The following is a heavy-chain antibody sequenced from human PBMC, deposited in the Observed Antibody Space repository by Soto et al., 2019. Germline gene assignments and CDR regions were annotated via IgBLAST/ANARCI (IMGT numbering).Heavy chain of an antibody. CDR3: AKDRRAGGNSAFYFDF. CDR2: ISATGGGT. J-gene: IGHJ4*02. D-gene: IGHD3-16*01. V-gene: IGHV3-23*01. Sequence: LRRSCATSWFTVSSSYMSWVRQAPGKGLEWVSLISATGGGTYYADSVKGRFTISRDNSHNTLYLQVHSLTAEDTAVYYCAKDRRAGGNSAFYFDFWGQGAQVTVSS. CDR1: WFTVSSSY.